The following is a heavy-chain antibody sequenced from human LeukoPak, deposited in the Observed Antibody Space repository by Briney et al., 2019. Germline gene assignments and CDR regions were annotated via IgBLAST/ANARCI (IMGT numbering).Heavy chain of an antibody. CDR2: ISAKNGNT. D-gene: IGHD4-17*01. V-gene: IGHV1-18*01. Sequence: GASVKVSCKASGYTLTSYGISWVRQAPGQGGEWMGWISAKNGNTNYAQKLQGRVTITTDTSTRKAYMKLRSLRSDDTAVYYCARVGHYGRGFAFDIWGQGTMVTVSS. CDR1: GYTLTSYG. J-gene: IGHJ3*02. CDR3: ARVGHYGRGFAFDI.